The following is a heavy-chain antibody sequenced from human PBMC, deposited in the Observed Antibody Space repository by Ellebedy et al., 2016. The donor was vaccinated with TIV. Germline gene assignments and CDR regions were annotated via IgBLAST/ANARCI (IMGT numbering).Heavy chain of an antibody. J-gene: IGHJ6*02. CDR3: ARGKRMVRSHYYYYGMDV. V-gene: IGHV1-18*04. CDR2: ISAYNGNT. Sequence: ASVKVSCKASGYTFTSYGISWVRQAPGQGLEWMGWISAYNGNTNYAQKLQGRVTMTTDTSTSTAYMELRSLRSDDTAVYYCARGKRMVRSHYYYYGMDVWGQGTTVTVSS. D-gene: IGHD4-23*01. CDR1: GYTFTSYG.